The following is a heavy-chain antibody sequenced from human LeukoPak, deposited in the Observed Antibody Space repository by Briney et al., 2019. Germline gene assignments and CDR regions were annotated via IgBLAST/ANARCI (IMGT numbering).Heavy chain of an antibody. CDR2: INPSGGST. J-gene: IGHJ4*02. D-gene: IGHD5-18*01. V-gene: IGHV1-46*01. CDR1: GYTFTGYY. Sequence: GASVKVSCKASGYTFTGYYMHWVRQAPGQGLEWMGIINPSGGSTSYAQKFQGRVTMTRDTSTSTVYMELSSLRSEDTAVYYCARERGDTAMVKVGDFDYWGQGTLVTVSS. CDR3: ARERGDTAMVKVGDFDY.